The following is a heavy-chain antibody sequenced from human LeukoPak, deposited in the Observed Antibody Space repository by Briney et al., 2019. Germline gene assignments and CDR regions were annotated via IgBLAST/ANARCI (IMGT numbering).Heavy chain of an antibody. CDR3: ARALVAPYNWCDP. J-gene: IGHJ5*02. D-gene: IGHD5-12*01. V-gene: IGHV1-2*02. Sequence: ASVKVSCKASGYTFTGYYMHWVRQAPGQGLEWMGWINPNSGGTNYAQKFQGRVTMTRDTSISTAYMELSRLRSDDTAVYYCARALVAPYNWCDPWGKATLVTDCS. CDR2: INPNSGGT. CDR1: GYTFTGYY.